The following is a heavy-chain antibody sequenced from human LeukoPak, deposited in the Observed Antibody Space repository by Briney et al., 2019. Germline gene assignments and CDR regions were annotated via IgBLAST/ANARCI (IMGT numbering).Heavy chain of an antibody. D-gene: IGHD2-2*01. Sequence: GGSLRLSCAASGFTFSTYAMSWVRQAPGKGLEWVSIISASGGTTYNEDSVKGRFTISRDNSKNTLYLQMISLRAEDTAVYYCAKNVVLVPAAERTYFDYWGQGTLVTVSS. CDR3: AKNVVLVPAAERTYFDY. V-gene: IGHV3-23*01. CDR2: ISASGGTT. CDR1: GFTFSTYA. J-gene: IGHJ4*02.